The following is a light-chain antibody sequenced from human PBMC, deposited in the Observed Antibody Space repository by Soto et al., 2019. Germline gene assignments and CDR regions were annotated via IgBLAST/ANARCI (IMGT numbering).Light chain of an antibody. CDR1: QNINSEY. V-gene: IGKV3D-20*02. CDR3: QQPSNWTLT. Sequence: EIVLTQSPGTLSLSPGERATLSCRASQNINSEYFAWYQQKPGQAPRLLIFGASTRATGIPDRFSGSGSGTDVTITISSLEKEDFAVYYCQQPSNWTLTFGGGTKVDIK. J-gene: IGKJ4*01. CDR2: GAS.